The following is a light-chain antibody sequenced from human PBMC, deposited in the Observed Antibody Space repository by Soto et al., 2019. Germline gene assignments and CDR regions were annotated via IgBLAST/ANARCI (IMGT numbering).Light chain of an antibody. Sequence: QSALTQPRSVSGSPGQSVTISCTGTSSDVGGYNYVSWYQQHPGKAPKLMIYDVSKRPSGVPDRFSGSKSGNTASLTISGLQAEDEADYYCCSYAGSYTLVFGGGPSSPS. CDR3: CSYAGSYTLV. CDR1: SSDVGGYNY. V-gene: IGLV2-11*01. J-gene: IGLJ2*01. CDR2: DVS.